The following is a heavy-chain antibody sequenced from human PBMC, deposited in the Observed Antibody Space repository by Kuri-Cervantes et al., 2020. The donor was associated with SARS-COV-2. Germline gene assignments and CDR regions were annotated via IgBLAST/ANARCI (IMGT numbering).Heavy chain of an antibody. Sequence: GESLKISCAASGFTFSSYAMHWVRQAPGKGLEYVSAISSNGGSTYYANSVKGRFTISRDNSKNTLYLQMGSLRAEDMAVYHCARDGLQEWADYWGQGTLVTVSS. CDR3: ARDGLQEWADY. D-gene: IGHD3/OR15-3a*01. V-gene: IGHV3-64*01. CDR1: GFTFSSYA. J-gene: IGHJ4*02. CDR2: ISSNGGST.